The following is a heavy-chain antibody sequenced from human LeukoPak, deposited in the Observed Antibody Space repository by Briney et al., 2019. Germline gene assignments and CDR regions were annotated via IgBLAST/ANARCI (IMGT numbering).Heavy chain of an antibody. Sequence: PSETLSLTCAVYGGSFSGYYWSWIRQPPGKGLQWIGEINHSGSTNYNPSLKSRVTISVDTSKNQFSLKLSSVTAADTAVYYCARLSTTVTIRHTPYCMDVWGNGTTVTISS. CDR3: ARLSTTVTIRHTPYCMDV. V-gene: IGHV4-34*01. CDR1: GGSFSGYY. CDR2: INHSGST. J-gene: IGHJ6*03. D-gene: IGHD4-17*01.